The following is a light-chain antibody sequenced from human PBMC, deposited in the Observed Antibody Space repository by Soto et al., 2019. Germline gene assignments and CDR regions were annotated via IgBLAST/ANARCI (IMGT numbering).Light chain of an antibody. CDR3: QHYNNWPPPIT. CDR1: RSLDSGQ. CDR2: DAF. V-gene: IGKV3D-15*01. Sequence: EIVLTQSPGTLSLSPGESATLSCRASRSLDSGQLAWYQQKVGRAPRPLIHDAFMRATGIPARFSGSGSGTEFTLTISSLQSEDFAHYSCQHYNNWPPPITFGQGTRLEIK. J-gene: IGKJ5*01.